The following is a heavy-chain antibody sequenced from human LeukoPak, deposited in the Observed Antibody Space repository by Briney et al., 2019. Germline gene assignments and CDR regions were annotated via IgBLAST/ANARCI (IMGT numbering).Heavy chain of an antibody. CDR2: LYSNGNT. CDR1: GFTVSSKY. V-gene: IGHV3-53*01. J-gene: IGHJ4*02. Sequence: TGGSLRLSCAASGFTVSSKYMSWVRQAPGKGLEWVSTLYSNGNTFYADSVEGRFTISRDNSKNTLSLQMNSLRAEDTAVYYCARDYYDGSAYYSYYEYWGQGTLVTVSS. CDR3: ARDYYDGSAYYSYYEY. D-gene: IGHD3-22*01.